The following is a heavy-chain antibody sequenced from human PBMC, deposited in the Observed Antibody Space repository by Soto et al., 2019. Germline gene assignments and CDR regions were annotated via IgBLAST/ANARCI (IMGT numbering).Heavy chain of an antibody. V-gene: IGHV3-30-3*01. D-gene: IGHD5-18*01. CDR1: GFTFSSYA. CDR3: ASGYSYGYA. Sequence: GSLRLSCAASGFTFSSYAMHWVRQAPGKGLEWVAVISYDGSNKYYADSVKGRFTISRDNSKNTLYLQMNSLRAEDTAVYYCASGYSYGYAWGQGTTVTVSS. CDR2: ISYDGSNK. J-gene: IGHJ6*02.